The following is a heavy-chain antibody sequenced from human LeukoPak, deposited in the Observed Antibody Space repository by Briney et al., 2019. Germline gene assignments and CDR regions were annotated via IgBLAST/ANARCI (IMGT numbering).Heavy chain of an antibody. J-gene: IGHJ3*02. CDR3: AREAGATVFPAFDI. CDR1: GGSISSYY. Sequence: SETLSLTCTVSGGSISSYYWSWIRQPPGKGLEWIGYIYYSGSTNYNPSLKSRVTISVDTSKNQFSLKLSSVTAADTAVYYCAREAGATVFPAFDIWGQGTMVTVSS. D-gene: IGHD4-17*01. CDR2: IYYSGST. V-gene: IGHV4-59*01.